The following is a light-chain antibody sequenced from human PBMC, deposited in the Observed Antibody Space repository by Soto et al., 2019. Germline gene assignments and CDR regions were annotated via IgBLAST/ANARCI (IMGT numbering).Light chain of an antibody. CDR1: SSNIGSNY. CDR3: AAWDASLSGRDVV. J-gene: IGLJ2*01. CDR2: RNN. Sequence: QSVLTQPPSASGTPGQRVTISCSGSSSNIGSNYVYWYQQLPGTAPKLLIYRNNQRPSGVPDRFSGSKSGTSASLAISGLRSEDEADYYCAAWDASLSGRDVVFGGGTKVTVL. V-gene: IGLV1-47*01.